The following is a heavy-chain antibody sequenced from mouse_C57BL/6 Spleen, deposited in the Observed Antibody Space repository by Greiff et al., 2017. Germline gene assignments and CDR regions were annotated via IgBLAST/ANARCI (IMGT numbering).Heavy chain of an antibody. Sequence: QVQLKQSGPGILQSSQTLSLTCSFSGFSLSTSGMGVSWIRQPSGKGLEWLAHIYWDDDKRYNPSLKSRLTISKDTSRNQVFRKITSVDTADTATYYCARRGDYYGSRDFDVWGTGTTVTVSS. D-gene: IGHD1-1*01. J-gene: IGHJ1*03. CDR3: ARRGDYYGSRDFDV. V-gene: IGHV8-12*01. CDR2: IYWDDDK. CDR1: GFSLSTSGMG.